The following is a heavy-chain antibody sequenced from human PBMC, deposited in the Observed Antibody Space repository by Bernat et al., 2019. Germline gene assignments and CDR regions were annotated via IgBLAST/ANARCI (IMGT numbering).Heavy chain of an antibody. Sequence: QLVESGGGLVQPGGSLRLACSGSGFTFSNYSLHWVRQAPGRGLEYVSGVSANGLSTYYADSVKGRFTVSRDNFKNTLFLQMSSLRPEDTSTYYCVKARITVRPHAYDVWGQGTVVTVSS. CDR1: GFTFSNYS. CDR2: VSANGLST. V-gene: IGHV3-64D*06. J-gene: IGHJ3*01. D-gene: IGHD3-3*01. CDR3: VKARITVRPHAYDV.